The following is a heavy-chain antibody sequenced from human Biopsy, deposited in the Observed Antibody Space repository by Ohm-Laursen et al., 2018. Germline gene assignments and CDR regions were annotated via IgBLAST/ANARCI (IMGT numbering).Heavy chain of an antibody. D-gene: IGHD3-10*01. V-gene: IGHV3-11*01. CDR2: ISGSGLTK. Sequence: SLRLSCTASGFTFCDYYMSWIRQAPGKGLEWLSYISGSGLTKMYADSVKARFTVPRDNAKNSLYLEMNNLTVEDTAVYYCATDGAGSYNENWGQGTLVSVSS. J-gene: IGHJ4*02. CDR3: ATDGAGSYNEN. CDR1: GFTFCDYY.